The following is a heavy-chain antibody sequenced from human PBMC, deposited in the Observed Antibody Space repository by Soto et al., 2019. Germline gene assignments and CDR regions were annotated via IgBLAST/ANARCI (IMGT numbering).Heavy chain of an antibody. D-gene: IGHD2-8*01. Sequence: PSETLSLTCAVYGGSFSGYYWSWIRQPPGKGLEWIGEINHSGSTNYNPSLKSRVTISVDTSKNQFSLKLSSVTAADTAAYYCASPGVYYGMDVWGQGTTVTVSS. J-gene: IGHJ6*02. CDR3: ASPGVYYGMDV. CDR1: GGSFSGYY. V-gene: IGHV4-34*01. CDR2: INHSGST.